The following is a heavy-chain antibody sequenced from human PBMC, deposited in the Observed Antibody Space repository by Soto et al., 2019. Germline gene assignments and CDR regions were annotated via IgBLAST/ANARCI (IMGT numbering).Heavy chain of an antibody. Sequence: QVHLVESGGGVVQPGTSLRLSCEESGFTFSGFGMHWVRQTPGKGLEWVAVIWYDGSKEYFADCVKGRFTISRDNSKNALYLQMNSLRAEDSAIYYCARGRGGSYGGNSAHYDVWGQGTLVTVSS. V-gene: IGHV3-33*01. CDR1: GFTFSGFG. J-gene: IGHJ3*01. CDR2: IWYDGSKE. CDR3: ARGRGGSYGGNSAHYDV. D-gene: IGHD4-17*01.